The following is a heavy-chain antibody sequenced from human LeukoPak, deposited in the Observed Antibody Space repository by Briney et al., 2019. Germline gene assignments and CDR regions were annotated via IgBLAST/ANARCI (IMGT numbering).Heavy chain of an antibody. J-gene: IGHJ3*02. Sequence: SETLSLTCTVSGGSISSYYWSWIRQPPGKGLEWIGYIYNSGSTNYNPSLKSRVTISIDTSKNQFSLKLSSVTAADTAVYYCARDKGYCSSTSCYTDDAFDIWGQGTMVTVSS. CDR3: ARDKGYCSSTSCYTDDAFDI. CDR1: GGSISSYY. D-gene: IGHD2-2*02. V-gene: IGHV4-59*01. CDR2: IYNSGST.